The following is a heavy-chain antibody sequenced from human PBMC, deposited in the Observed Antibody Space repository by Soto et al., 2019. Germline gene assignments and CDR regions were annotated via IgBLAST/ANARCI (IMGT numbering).Heavy chain of an antibody. CDR1: GFTFSSRW. Sequence: EAQLVESGGGLVQPGGSLRLSCAASGFTFSSRWMHWVRQAPGKGLVWVSRINADGTTTGYADSVKGRFTISRDNSKNTLYLQMNSLRAEDTAVYFCARNPTYYDSPKDWGQGTMVTVSS. CDR3: ARNPTYYDSPKD. CDR2: INADGTTT. V-gene: IGHV3-74*01. D-gene: IGHD3-16*01. J-gene: IGHJ3*01.